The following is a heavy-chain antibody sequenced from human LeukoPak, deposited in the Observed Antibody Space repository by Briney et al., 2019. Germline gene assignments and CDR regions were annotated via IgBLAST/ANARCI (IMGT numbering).Heavy chain of an antibody. D-gene: IGHD3-9*01. CDR2: ISNSGYTT. V-gene: IGHV3-48*03. CDR1: GFTLSSHE. J-gene: IGHJ4*02. Sequence: GGSLRLSCAISGFTLSSHEMNWVRQAPGKGLEWISYISNSGYTTHYADSVKGRFTISRDAAENSLYLQMNSLRVDDTSVYYCARSSSTGYDHFDYWGRGTLVTVSS. CDR3: ARSSSTGYDHFDY.